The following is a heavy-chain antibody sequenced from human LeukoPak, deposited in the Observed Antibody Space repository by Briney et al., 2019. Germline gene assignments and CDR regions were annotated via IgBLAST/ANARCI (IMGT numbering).Heavy chain of an antibody. CDR1: GGSLSPYF. J-gene: IGHJ4*02. CDR3: ARRQIYFDY. V-gene: IGHV4-4*09. CDR2: IFSSGST. Sequence: KSSETLSLTRNVSGGSLSPYFWSWIRQPPGKGLEWIGYIFSSGSTNYNPSLKSRVTISVDTSKNQFSLKLSSVTAADTAVYYCARRQIYFDYWGQGTLVTVSS.